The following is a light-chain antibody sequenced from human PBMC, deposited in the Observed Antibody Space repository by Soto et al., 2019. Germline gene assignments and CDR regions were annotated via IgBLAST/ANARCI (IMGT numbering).Light chain of an antibody. CDR3: QQLKTYPVT. CDR2: AAS. CDR1: QGISSY. V-gene: IGKV1-9*01. J-gene: IGKJ5*01. Sequence: DIQLTQSPSFLSASVGDRVTITCRASQGISSYLAWYQQEPGKAPKLLIYAASTLQGGVPSRFSGSRSGTEFTLTISSLQPEDFATYYCQQLKTYPVTFGQGTRLEIK.